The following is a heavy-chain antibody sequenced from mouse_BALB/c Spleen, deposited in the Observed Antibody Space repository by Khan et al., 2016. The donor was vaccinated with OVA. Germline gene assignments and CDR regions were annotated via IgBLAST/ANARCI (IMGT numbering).Heavy chain of an antibody. CDR2: IWAGGST. J-gene: IGHJ3*01. CDR3: ARAFYSGAWFAY. CDR1: GFSLSNYG. Sequence: VQLKESGPGLVAPSQTLSITCTVSGFSLSNYGIHWVRQSPGKGLEWLGVIWAGGSTNHNSALMSRLSISKDNSKTQVFLNMNSLQTDDTAMYXCARAFYSGAWFAYWGQGTLVTVSA. D-gene: IGHD1-1*01. V-gene: IGHV2-9*02.